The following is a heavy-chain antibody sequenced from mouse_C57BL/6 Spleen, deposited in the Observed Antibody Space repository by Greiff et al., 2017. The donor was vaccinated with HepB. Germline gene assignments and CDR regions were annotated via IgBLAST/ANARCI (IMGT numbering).Heavy chain of an antibody. CDR1: GFTFSSYA. V-gene: IGHV5-4*01. CDR2: ISDGGSYT. CDR3: ARKGWDGYYASFDY. J-gene: IGHJ2*01. D-gene: IGHD2-3*01. Sequence: EVQVVESGGGLVKPGGSLKLSCAASGFTFSSYAMSWVRQTPEKRLEWVATISDGGSYTYYPDNVKGRFTISRDNAKNNLYLQMSYLKSEDTAMYYCARKGWDGYYASFDYWGQGTTLTVSS.